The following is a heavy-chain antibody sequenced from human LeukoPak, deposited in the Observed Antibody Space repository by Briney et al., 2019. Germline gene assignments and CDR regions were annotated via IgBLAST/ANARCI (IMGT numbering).Heavy chain of an antibody. CDR3: ARDLGYCSSTSCYGGWFAP. CDR2: IYYSGST. Sequence: SETLSLTCTVSGGSISSSSYYWGWIRQPPGKGLEWIGSIYYSGSTYYNPSLKSRVTISVDTSKNQFSLKLSSVTAADTAVYYCARDLGYCSSTSCYGGWFAPWGQGTLSPSPQ. J-gene: IGHJ5*02. CDR1: GGSISSSSYY. D-gene: IGHD2-2*01. V-gene: IGHV4-39*07.